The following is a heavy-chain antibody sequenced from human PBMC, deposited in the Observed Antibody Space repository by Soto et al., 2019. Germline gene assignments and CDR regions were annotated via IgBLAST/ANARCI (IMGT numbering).Heavy chain of an antibody. CDR2: ISAYNGNT. Sequence: ASVNVSCKASGYTFTSYGISWVRQAPGQGLEWMGWISAYNGNTNYAQKLQGRVAMTTDTSTSTAYMELRSLRSDDTAVYYCARDRDSSGYCSYWGQGTLVTVSS. CDR1: GYTFTSYG. D-gene: IGHD3-22*01. J-gene: IGHJ4*02. CDR3: ARDRDSSGYCSY. V-gene: IGHV1-18*04.